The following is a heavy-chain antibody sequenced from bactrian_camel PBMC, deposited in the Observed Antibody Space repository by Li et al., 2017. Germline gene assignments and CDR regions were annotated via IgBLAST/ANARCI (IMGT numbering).Heavy chain of an antibody. CDR3: ATGIAWTCGDLESWSFDN. D-gene: IGHD4*01. CDR1: GVTDINAC. J-gene: IGHJ4*01. Sequence: QLVEPGGGSVQAGGSLRLSCAVSGVTDINACRAWFRQAPGKEREGVAQIYSRNGTPSYADSVKGRFTISQDNTRDTVYLQMNNLKPEDTAMYYCATGIAWTCGDLESWSFDNWGQGTQVTVS. V-gene: IGHV3S25*01. CDR2: IYSRNGTP.